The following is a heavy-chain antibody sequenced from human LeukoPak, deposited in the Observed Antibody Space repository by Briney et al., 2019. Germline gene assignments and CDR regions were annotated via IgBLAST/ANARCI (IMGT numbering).Heavy chain of an antibody. Sequence: GGSLRLSCAASGFTFSSYAMSWVRQAPGEGRGWVSSIRGSGGSTYYADAVKGRFINTSDNSKNTLYLQMNSLRAEDTAVYYCAKDHGDYLSYGGQGPLVTVSS. J-gene: IGHJ4*02. D-gene: IGHD4-17*01. CDR2: IRGSGGST. CDR1: GFTFSSYA. CDR3: AKDHGDYLSY. V-gene: IGHV3-23*01.